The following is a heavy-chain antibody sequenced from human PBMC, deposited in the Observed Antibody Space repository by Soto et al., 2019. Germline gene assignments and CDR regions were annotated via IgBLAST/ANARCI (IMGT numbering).Heavy chain of an antibody. CDR2: IYYSGST. J-gene: IGHJ3*02. CDR3: ARTCPFSTSCGNAFDI. Sequence: SETLSLTCTVSGGSISSYYWSWIRQPPGKGLEWIGYIYYSGSTNYNPSLKSRVTISVDTSKNQFSLKLSSVTAADTAVYYCARTCPFSTSCGNAFDIWGQGTMVTVSS. V-gene: IGHV4-59*01. CDR1: GGSISSYY. D-gene: IGHD2-2*01.